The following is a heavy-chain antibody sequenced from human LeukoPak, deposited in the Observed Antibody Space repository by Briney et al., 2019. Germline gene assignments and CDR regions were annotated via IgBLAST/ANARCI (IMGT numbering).Heavy chain of an antibody. CDR2: IYDSGGT. D-gene: IGHD3-10*01. V-gene: IGHV4-39*01. Sequence: SETLSLMCTVSGGSIRSSSDCWAWIRQPPGKGLEWIGNIYDSGGTSYNPSVRNRVSLSVDTSKNQFSLRLRFMTAADTAVYYCARRQSAMSSDFFDNWGQGTLGTVSS. CDR1: GGSIRSSSDC. J-gene: IGHJ4*02. CDR3: ARRQSAMSSDFFDN.